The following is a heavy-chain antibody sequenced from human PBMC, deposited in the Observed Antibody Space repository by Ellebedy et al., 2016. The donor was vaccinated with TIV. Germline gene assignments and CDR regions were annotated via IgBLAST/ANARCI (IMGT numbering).Heavy chain of an antibody. D-gene: IGHD2-15*01. J-gene: IGHJ4*02. CDR1: GFPFNLYF. CDR2: IGGYGGDI. CDR3: TRDRENGGFAFDY. Sequence: PGGSLRLSCAASGFPFNLYFMHRVRLIPGKGLEYLSSIGGYGGDISYANSVKGRFTISRDNSRNTLYLQMGSVRPEDTAVYYCTRDRENGGFAFDYWGQGTLVSVSS. V-gene: IGHV3-64*01.